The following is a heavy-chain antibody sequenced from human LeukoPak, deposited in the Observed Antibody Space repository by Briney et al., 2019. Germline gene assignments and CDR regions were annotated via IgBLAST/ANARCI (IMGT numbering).Heavy chain of an antibody. Sequence: PSETLSLTCTVSGDSISSGGYSWSWIRQPPGKGLEWIGYIYHIGYISQSGNIYQNPSLKSRVTISLDTSRNQFSLKLSSVTAADTAVYYCARDNYDFWSGYNGPSWFDPWGQGTLVTVSS. CDR1: GDSISSGGYS. V-gene: IGHV4-30-2*01. CDR3: ARDNYDFWSGYNGPSWFDP. J-gene: IGHJ5*02. D-gene: IGHD3-3*01. CDR2: ISQSGNI.